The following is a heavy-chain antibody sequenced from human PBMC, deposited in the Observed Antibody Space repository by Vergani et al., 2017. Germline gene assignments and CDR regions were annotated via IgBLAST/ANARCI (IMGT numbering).Heavy chain of an antibody. CDR3: ARDDSGSWISRGFDI. V-gene: IGHV4-59*01. CDR2: IYYSGST. J-gene: IGHJ3*02. CDR1: GGSISSYY. Sequence: QVQLQESGPGLVTPSETLSLTCTVSGGSISSYYWSWIRQPPGKGLEWIGYIYYSGSTNYNPSLKSRVTISVDTSKNQFSLKLSSVTAADTAVYYCARDDSGSWISRGFDIWGQGTMVTVSS. D-gene: IGHD1-26*01.